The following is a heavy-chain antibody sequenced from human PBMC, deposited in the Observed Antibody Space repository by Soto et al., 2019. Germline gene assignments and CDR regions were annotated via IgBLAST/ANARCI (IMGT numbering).Heavy chain of an antibody. J-gene: IGHJ6*02. D-gene: IGHD2-15*01. CDR1: GFTFSTYW. CDR3: VRGYCSGGSCSPGGMDV. CDR2: INGDGSST. Sequence: EVQLVESGGGLVQPGGSLRLSCAASGFTFSTYWMHWVRQAPGKGLVWVSRINGDGSSTSYADSVKGRFTISRDNAKNTLYLQMNSLRAEDTAVYYCVRGYCSGGSCSPGGMDVWGQGTTVTVSS. V-gene: IGHV3-74*01.